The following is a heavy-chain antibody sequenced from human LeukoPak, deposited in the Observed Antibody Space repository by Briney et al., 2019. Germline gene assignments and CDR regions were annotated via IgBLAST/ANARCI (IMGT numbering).Heavy chain of an antibody. V-gene: IGHV3-7*01. CDR2: IKQDGSEQ. CDR1: GFTFTTYW. J-gene: IGHJ5*02. CDR3: ASPLMYYYGSETYFWFDP. Sequence: PGGSLRLSCAASGFTFTTYWMGWVRQAPGKGLEWVANIKQDGSEQYYVDSVKGRFTISRDNAKNSLSLQMNILRAEDTAVYYCASPLMYYYGSETYFWFDPWGQGTLVTVSS. D-gene: IGHD3-10*01.